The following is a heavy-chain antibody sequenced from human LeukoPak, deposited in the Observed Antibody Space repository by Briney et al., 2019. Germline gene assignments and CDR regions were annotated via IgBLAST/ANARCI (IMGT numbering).Heavy chain of an antibody. CDR1: GYSFTSYW. Sequence: GESLKISCKGSGYSFTSYWIGWVRQMPGKGLEWMGIIYPGDSDTRYSPSFQGQVTISADKSISTAYLQWSSLKASDTAMYYCARLWSVVRGSSWYDAFDIWGQGTMVTVSS. D-gene: IGHD6-13*01. CDR3: ARLWSVVRGSSWYDAFDI. J-gene: IGHJ3*02. CDR2: IYPGDSDT. V-gene: IGHV5-51*01.